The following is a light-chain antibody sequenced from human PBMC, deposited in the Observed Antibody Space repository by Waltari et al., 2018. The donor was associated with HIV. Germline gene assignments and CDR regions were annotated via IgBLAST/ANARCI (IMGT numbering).Light chain of an antibody. CDR3: QQYNNWLLT. V-gene: IGKV3-15*01. CDR1: QSVSIN. CDR2: GAS. Sequence: ELVMTQSPATLSVSPGDRATLPCRASQSVSINLAWYQQKPGQAPRLLIYGASSRATGIPARFSGSGSGTEFTLTISSLQSEDFAVYCCQQYNNWLLTFGGGTKVEIK. J-gene: IGKJ4*01.